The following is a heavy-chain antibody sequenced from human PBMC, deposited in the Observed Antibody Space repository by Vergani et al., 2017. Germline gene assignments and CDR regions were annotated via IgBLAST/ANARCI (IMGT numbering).Heavy chain of an antibody. V-gene: IGHV4-39*07. CDR3: ARRSGIVYDIFSGTQYFFDF. CDR2: IYYSGST. CDR1: NDSVSNTFYY. Sequence: QVQLQESGPGLVKPSETLSLTCTVSNDSVSNTFYYWGWIRQTPGKGLEWIGSIYYSGSTYYNPSLEGRVTMSVDTSKSHFSLRLNSLTAADTAVYYCARRSGIVYDIFSGTQYFFDFWGQGTLVTVSS. D-gene: IGHD3-9*01. J-gene: IGHJ4*02.